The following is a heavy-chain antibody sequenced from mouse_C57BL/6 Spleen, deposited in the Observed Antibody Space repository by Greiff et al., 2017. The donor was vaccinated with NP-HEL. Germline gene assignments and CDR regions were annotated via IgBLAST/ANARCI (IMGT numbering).Heavy chain of an antibody. Sequence: QVQLQQPGAELVRPGSSVKLSCKASGYTFTSYWMDWVKQRPGQGLEWIGNIYPSDSETHYNQKFKDKATLTVDKSSSTAYMQLSSLTSEDSAVYYCARRLRRAFAYWGQGTLVTVSA. CDR1: GYTFTSYW. D-gene: IGHD2-4*01. CDR2: IYPSDSET. J-gene: IGHJ3*01. CDR3: ARRLRRAFAY. V-gene: IGHV1-61*01.